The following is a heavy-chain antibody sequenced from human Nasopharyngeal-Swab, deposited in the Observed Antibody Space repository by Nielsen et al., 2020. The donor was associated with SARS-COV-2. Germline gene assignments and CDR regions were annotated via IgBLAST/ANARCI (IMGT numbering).Heavy chain of an antibody. D-gene: IGHD3-22*01. V-gene: IGHV4-39*01. J-gene: IGHJ4*02. CDR2: LYYSGST. CDR3: ARLYDSSTKLDY. Sequence: IRQVPGKGLEWIGRLYYSGSTYYNPSLKSRVTISVDTSKNQFSLKLSSVTAADTAVYYCARLYDSSTKLDYWGQGTLVTVSS.